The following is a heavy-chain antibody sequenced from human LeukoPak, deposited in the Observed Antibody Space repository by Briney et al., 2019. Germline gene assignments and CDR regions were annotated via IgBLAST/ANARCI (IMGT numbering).Heavy chain of an antibody. J-gene: IGHJ4*02. CDR3: ARDSHYYPFDY. V-gene: IGHV3-48*01. CDR2: ISSSSSTI. Sequence: GGSLRLSCAASGFTFSSYWMNWARQAPGKGLEWVSYISSSSSTIYYADSVKGRFTISRDNAKNSLYLQMNSLRAEDTAVYYCARDSHYYPFDYWGQGTLVTVSS. D-gene: IGHD1-26*01. CDR1: GFTFSSYW.